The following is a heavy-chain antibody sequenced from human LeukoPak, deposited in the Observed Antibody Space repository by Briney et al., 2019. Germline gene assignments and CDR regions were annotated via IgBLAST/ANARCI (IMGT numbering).Heavy chain of an antibody. D-gene: IGHD3-3*01. CDR1: GFTFSSYT. CDR2: ISNNGGNK. J-gene: IGHJ6*03. V-gene: IGHV3-30*04. CDR3: AGGGHYDFWSGYSDYDSIDV. Sequence: GGSLRLSCAASGFTFSSYTMHWVRQAPGKGLEWVAVISNNGGNKYYADSVKGRFTISRDNAKNTLSLQMNSPRAEDTAVYYGAGGGHYDFWSGYSDYDSIDVWGKGTTVTVAS.